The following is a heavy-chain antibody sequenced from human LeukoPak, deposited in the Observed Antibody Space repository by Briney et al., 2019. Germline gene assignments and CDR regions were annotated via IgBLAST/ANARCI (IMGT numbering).Heavy chain of an antibody. Sequence: GGSLRLSCAASGFTFSSHAMSWVRQAPGKGLEWVSAISGSGGSTNYADSVKGRFTISRDNSKNTLYLQMNSLRAEDTAVYYCAKDGGAGGYTQPAVYWGQGTLVTVSS. CDR3: AKDGGAGGYTQPAVY. CDR1: GFTFSSHA. V-gene: IGHV3-23*01. CDR2: ISGSGGST. D-gene: IGHD6-25*01. J-gene: IGHJ4*02.